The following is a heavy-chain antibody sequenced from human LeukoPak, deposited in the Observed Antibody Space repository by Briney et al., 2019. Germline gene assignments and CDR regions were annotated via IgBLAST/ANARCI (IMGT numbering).Heavy chain of an antibody. Sequence: ASVKVSFKASGYTFTKYYMHLVRQAPGQGVEWMGIINPSGGSTTYAQKFQGRVTMTRDTSTRTVYMELSSLTSEDTAVYYCARDSSSSGYRAFDYWGQGTLVTVSS. J-gene: IGHJ4*02. CDR3: ARDSSSSGYRAFDY. CDR1: GYTFTKYY. D-gene: IGHD3-22*01. V-gene: IGHV1-46*01. CDR2: INPSGGST.